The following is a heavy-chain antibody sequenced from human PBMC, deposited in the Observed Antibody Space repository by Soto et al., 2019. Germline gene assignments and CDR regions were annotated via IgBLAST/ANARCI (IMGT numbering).Heavy chain of an antibody. CDR3: AKDQIWEVPHFFDY. V-gene: IGHV3-23*01. D-gene: IGHD1-26*01. Sequence: GGSLRLSCAASGFTFNNYAMSWVRQAPGKGPEWVSTISNTGGNTYYADSVKGRFTISRDISTDTLYLQMSSLRAEDTAVYYCAKDQIWEVPHFFDYWGQGTLVTVS. CDR1: GFTFNNYA. CDR2: ISNTGGNT. J-gene: IGHJ4*02.